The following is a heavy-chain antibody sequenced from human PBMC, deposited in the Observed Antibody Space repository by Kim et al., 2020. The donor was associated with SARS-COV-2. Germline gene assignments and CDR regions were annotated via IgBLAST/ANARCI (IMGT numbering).Heavy chain of an antibody. Sequence: AASVKDRSPSPRDNSKNTLYLQMNSLRAEDTAVYYWARNIAARPPYYFDYWGQGTLVTVSS. J-gene: IGHJ4*02. V-gene: IGHV3-30*07. CDR3: ARNIAARPPYYFDY. D-gene: IGHD6-6*01.